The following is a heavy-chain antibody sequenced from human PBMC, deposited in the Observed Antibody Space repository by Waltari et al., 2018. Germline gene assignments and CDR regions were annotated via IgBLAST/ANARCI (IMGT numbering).Heavy chain of an antibody. J-gene: IGHJ4*02. V-gene: IGHV3-73*02. D-gene: IGHD5-12*01. CDR3: TRPWDGYNWD. CDR1: GFTFSGSA. CDR2: IRRKATTYAT. Sequence: EVQLVESGGGLVQPGGSLKLSCADSGFTFSGSAMHWVRQASGKGLEVVGLIRRKATTYATVYAASVKGRFTISRDDSKNTAYLQMNSLKTEDTAVYYCTRPWDGYNWDWGQGTLVTVSS.